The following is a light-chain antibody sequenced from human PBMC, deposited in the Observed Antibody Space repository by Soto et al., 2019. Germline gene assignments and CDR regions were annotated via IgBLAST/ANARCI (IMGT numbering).Light chain of an antibody. CDR3: QQYGSSSWT. V-gene: IGKV3-20*01. CDR1: QSVSSTY. CDR2: GAS. J-gene: IGKJ1*01. Sequence: EIVLTQSPGTLSLSPGERATLSCRASQSVSSTYFAWYQQRFGQAPRLLIYGASSRATGIPDRFSGSGSGTDFTLTISRLEPEDFAVYYCQQYGSSSWTFGQWTKVEIK.